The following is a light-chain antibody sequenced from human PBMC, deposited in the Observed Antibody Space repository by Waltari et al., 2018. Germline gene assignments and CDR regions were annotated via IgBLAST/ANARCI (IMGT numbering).Light chain of an antibody. CDR3: SSFTSSSTWV. J-gene: IGLJ3*02. CDR2: DVN. V-gene: IGLV2-14*03. CDR1: SSDVGGYNY. Sequence: QSALTQPASVSGSPGQSITISCTGTSSDVGGYNYFPWYQQHPGKAPKLMIYDVNNRPSGVSNRFSGSKSGNTASLTISGLQAEDEADYYCSSFTSSSTWVFGGGTKLTVL.